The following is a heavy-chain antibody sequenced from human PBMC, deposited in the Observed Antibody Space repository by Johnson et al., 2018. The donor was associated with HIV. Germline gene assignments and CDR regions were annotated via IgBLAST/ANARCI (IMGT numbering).Heavy chain of an antibody. CDR3: AKSPRFTIFGSDAFDI. CDR2: ISGSGGST. Sequence: QLVESGGGLVQPGGSLRLSCAASGFTFSSYVMSWVRQAPGKGLEWVSAISGSGGSTYYADSVKGRFTISRDNSKNTLYLQMNSLRAEDTAVYYCAKSPRFTIFGSDAFDIWGQGTMVTVSS. J-gene: IGHJ3*02. V-gene: IGHV3-23*04. D-gene: IGHD3-3*01. CDR1: GFTFSSYV.